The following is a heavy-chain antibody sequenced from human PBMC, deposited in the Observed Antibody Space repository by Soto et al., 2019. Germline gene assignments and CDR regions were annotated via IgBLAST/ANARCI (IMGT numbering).Heavy chain of an antibody. CDR1: GFTFSSYS. V-gene: IGHV3-21*01. J-gene: IGHJ4*02. D-gene: IGHD3-3*01. CDR3: ARDAGSYYDFWSGPFDY. Sequence: EVQLVESGGGLVKPGGSLRLSCTASGFTFSSYSMNWVRQAPGKGLEWISSISSKSTNYIYYADSVKGRFTISRDNAKNSLDLQMNSLRAEDTAVYYCARDAGSYYDFWSGPFDYWGQGTLVTVSS. CDR2: ISSKSTNYI.